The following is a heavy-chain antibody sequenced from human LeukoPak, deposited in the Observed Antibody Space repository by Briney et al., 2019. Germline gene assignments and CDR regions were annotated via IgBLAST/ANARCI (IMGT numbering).Heavy chain of an antibody. CDR2: MYSGGST. V-gene: IGHV3-53*01. J-gene: IGHJ3*01. D-gene: IGHD2-15*01. CDR1: GFXVRSNY. CDR3: ARDRYCSGGSCYGDAFDL. Sequence: GGSLRLSCTASGFXVRSNYISWVRQSPRKGLEWVSIMYSGGSTDYADSVKGRFIISRDHSKNTLYLQMNSLRAEDTAVYYCARDRYCSGGSCYGDAFDLWGQGTMVTVSS.